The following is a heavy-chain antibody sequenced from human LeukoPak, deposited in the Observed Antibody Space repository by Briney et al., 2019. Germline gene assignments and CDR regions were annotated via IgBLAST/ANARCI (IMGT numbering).Heavy chain of an antibody. CDR2: ISGSGGSA. CDR3: AKDLAGPWTFDAFDI. J-gene: IGHJ3*02. Sequence: GGSLRLSCAASRFTFSSYAMGWVRQAPGKGLEWVSGISGSGGSADYADSVKGRFTISRANSKNTLYLQMNSLRAEDTSVYYCAKDLAGPWTFDAFDIWGQGTIVTVSS. V-gene: IGHV3-23*01. D-gene: IGHD1-1*01. CDR1: RFTFSSYA.